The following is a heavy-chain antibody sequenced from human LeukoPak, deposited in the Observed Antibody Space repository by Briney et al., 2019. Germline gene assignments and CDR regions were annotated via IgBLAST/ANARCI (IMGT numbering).Heavy chain of an antibody. V-gene: IGHV1-69*13. CDR1: GYTFTSYD. J-gene: IGHJ4*02. CDR3: ARDGSGSYYDY. CDR2: IIPIFGTA. D-gene: IGHD1-26*01. Sequence: GASVKVSCKASGYTFTSYDINWVRQATGQGLEWMGGIIPIFGTANYAQKFQGSVTITADESTSTAYMELSSLRSEDTAVYYCARDGSGSYYDYWGQGTLVTVSS.